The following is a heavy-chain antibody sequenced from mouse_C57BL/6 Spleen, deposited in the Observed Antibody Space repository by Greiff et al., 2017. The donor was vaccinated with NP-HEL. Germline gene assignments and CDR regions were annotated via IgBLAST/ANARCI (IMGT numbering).Heavy chain of an antibody. CDR1: GFTFSSYG. J-gene: IGHJ3*01. CDR3: ARPYGSSSSWFAY. D-gene: IGHD1-1*01. V-gene: IGHV5-6*02. CDR2: ISSGGSYT. Sequence: EVKLVESGGDLVKPGGSLKLSCAASGFTFSSYGMSWVRQTPDKRLEWVATISSGGSYTYYPDSVKGRFTISRDNAKNTLYLQMSSLKSEDTAMYYCARPYGSSSSWFAYWGQGTLVTVSA.